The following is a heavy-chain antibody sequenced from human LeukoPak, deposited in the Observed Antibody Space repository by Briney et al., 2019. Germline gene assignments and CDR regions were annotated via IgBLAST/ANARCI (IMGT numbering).Heavy chain of an antibody. V-gene: IGHV1-8*02. CDR1: GYTFTSYD. Sequence: GASVKVSCKASGYTFTSYDINWVRQAPGQGLEWMGWVNPKSGNTGYKQKFQARVTMTTDTSTSTAYMELRSLRSDDTAVYYCATGSHDYGDYYYYYYMDVWGKGTTVTISS. CDR3: ATGSHDYGDYYYYYYMDV. J-gene: IGHJ6*03. CDR2: VNPKSGNT. D-gene: IGHD4-17*01.